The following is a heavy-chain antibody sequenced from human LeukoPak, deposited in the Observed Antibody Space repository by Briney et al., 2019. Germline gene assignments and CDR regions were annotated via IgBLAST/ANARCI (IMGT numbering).Heavy chain of an antibody. J-gene: IGHJ4*02. V-gene: IGHV4-59*01. CDR2: MYYSGST. CDR1: GGSISSYY. CDR3: ASLYSGSYDTGSFDYFNY. Sequence: SQTLSLTCTVSGGSISSYYWSWIRQPPGKGLEWIGYMYYSGSTNYNPSLKSRVTISVDTSKNQFSLKLSSVTAADTAVYYCASLYSGSYDTGSFDYFNYWGQGTLVTVSS. D-gene: IGHD1-26*01.